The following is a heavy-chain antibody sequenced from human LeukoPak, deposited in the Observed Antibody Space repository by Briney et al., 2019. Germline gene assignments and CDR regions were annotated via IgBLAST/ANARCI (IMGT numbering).Heavy chain of an antibody. V-gene: IGHV3-33*01. J-gene: IGHJ5*02. CDR1: GFTFSSYG. CDR2: IWYDGSNK. D-gene: IGHD2-2*01. Sequence: PGRSLRLSCAASGFTFSSYGMHWVRQAPGKGLEWVAVIWYDGSNKYYADSVKGRFIISRDNSKNTLYLQMNSLRAEDTAVYYCAREGRYCSSTSCYWGFDPWGQGTLVTVSS. CDR3: AREGRYCSSTSCYWGFDP.